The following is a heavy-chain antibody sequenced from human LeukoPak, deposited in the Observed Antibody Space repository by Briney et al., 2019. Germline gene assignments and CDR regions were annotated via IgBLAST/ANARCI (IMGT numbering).Heavy chain of an antibody. CDR2: FDPEDGET. Sequence: ASVKVSREVSGYTLTELSMHCVRHAPGKGGEWVGGFDPEDGETNYAQKCQGRVTMTEDTSTDTAYMELSSLRSEDTAVYYCATLRGDCSGGSCYTHWFDPWGQGTLVTVSS. CDR1: GYTLTELS. V-gene: IGHV1-24*01. D-gene: IGHD2-15*01. CDR3: ATLRGDCSGGSCYTHWFDP. J-gene: IGHJ5*02.